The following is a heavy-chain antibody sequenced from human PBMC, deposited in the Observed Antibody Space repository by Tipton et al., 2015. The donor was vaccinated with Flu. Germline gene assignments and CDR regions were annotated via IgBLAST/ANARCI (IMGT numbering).Heavy chain of an antibody. V-gene: IGHV2-70*11. CDR2: FDWDDDK. CDR1: GFSLSTSGMC. D-gene: IGHD3-10*01. Sequence: LVKPTQTLTLTCSFSGFSLSTSGMCVNWIRQAPGKALEWLARFDWDDDKYFITSLKTRLTISKDTSRNQVVLKMTNMDPVDTATYYCARTLEDSPMASGFDIWGQGTVVTVS. CDR3: ARTLEDSPMASGFDI. J-gene: IGHJ3*02.